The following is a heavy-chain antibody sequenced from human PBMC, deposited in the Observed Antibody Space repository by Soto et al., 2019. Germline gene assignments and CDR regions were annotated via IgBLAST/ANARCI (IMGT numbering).Heavy chain of an antibody. V-gene: IGHV1-8*01. Sequence: ASVKVSCKASGYTFTNYDINWVRQATGQGLEWMGWMSPKSGSRGNAQKFQGRVTMTTDSSISTAYMELSGLRSEDTAVYFCARKGRDVYSRYYYYGMDVWGQGTTVTVSS. J-gene: IGHJ6*02. CDR1: GYTFTNYD. CDR3: ARKGRDVYSRYYYYGMDV. CDR2: MSPKSGSR. D-gene: IGHD4-4*01.